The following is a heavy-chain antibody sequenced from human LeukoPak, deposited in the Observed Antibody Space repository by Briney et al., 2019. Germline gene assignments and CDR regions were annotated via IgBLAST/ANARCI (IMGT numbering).Heavy chain of an antibody. CDR3: AKDREKWGNYYYYGMDV. CDR1: GFTFGTYA. Sequence: PGGSLRLSCAAPGFTFGTYAMSWVRQAPGKGLEWVSAISSSGGRTYYADSVKGRFTISRDNSKNTLYLQMNSLRAEDTAVYYCAKDREKWGNYYYYGMDVWGQGTTVTVSS. D-gene: IGHD1-26*01. CDR2: ISSSGGRT. V-gene: IGHV3-23*01. J-gene: IGHJ6*02.